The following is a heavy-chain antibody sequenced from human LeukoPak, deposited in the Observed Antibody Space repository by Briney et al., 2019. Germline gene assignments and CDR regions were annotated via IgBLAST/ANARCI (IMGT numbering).Heavy chain of an antibody. V-gene: IGHV2-5*02. Sequence: SGPTLLKPPQTLTLTFTFSGFSLSTSGVGVGWIRQPPGKALEWLALIYWDDDKRYSPSLKSRLTITKDTSKNQVVLTMTNMDPVDTATYYCAHSDCSGGSCYQVYFDYWGQGTLVTVSS. CDR1: GFSLSTSGVG. J-gene: IGHJ4*02. D-gene: IGHD2-15*01. CDR3: AHSDCSGGSCYQVYFDY. CDR2: IYWDDDK.